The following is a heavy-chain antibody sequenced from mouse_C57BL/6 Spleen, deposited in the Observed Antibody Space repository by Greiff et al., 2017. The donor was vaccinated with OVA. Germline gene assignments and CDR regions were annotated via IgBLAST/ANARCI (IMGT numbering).Heavy chain of an antibody. V-gene: IGHV5-4*03. J-gene: IGHJ4*01. CDR3: ARGGGNYAMDY. CDR2: ISDGGSYT. D-gene: IGHD1-1*02. CDR1: GFTFSSYA. Sequence: EVKVVESGGGLVKPGGSLKLSCAASGFTFSSYAMSWVRQTPEKRLEWVATISDGGSYTYYPDNVKGRFTISSDNAKNNLYLHMSHLKAEDAAMYCCARGGGNYAMDYWGQGTSVTVSS.